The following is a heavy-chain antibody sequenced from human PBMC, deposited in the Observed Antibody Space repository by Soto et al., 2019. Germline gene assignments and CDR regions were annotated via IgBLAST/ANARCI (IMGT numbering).Heavy chain of an antibody. CDR1: GGTFSSYA. V-gene: IGHV1-69*13. D-gene: IGHD3-10*01. Sequence: ASVKVSCKASGGTFSSYAISWVRQAPGQGLEWMGGIIPIFGTANYAQKFQGRVTITADESTSTAYMELSSLRSEDTAVYYCARGFGSGSFAENRYYYGMDVWGQGTTVTVSS. CDR3: ARGFGSGSFAENRYYYGMDV. CDR2: IIPIFGTA. J-gene: IGHJ6*02.